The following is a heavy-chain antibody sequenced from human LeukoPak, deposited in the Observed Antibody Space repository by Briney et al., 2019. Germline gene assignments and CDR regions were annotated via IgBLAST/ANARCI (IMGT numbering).Heavy chain of an antibody. CDR2: INSDGSST. CDR3: ARGIVVVPAAMRYPFDY. J-gene: IGHJ4*02. CDR1: GFTFSSYW. D-gene: IGHD2-2*01. V-gene: IGHV3-74*01. Sequence: QLGGSLRLSCAASGFTFSSYWMHWVRQAPGKGLVWVSRINSDGSSTSYADSVKGRFTISRDNAKNTLYLQMNSLRAEDTAVYYCARGIVVVPAAMRYPFDYWGQGTLVTVSS.